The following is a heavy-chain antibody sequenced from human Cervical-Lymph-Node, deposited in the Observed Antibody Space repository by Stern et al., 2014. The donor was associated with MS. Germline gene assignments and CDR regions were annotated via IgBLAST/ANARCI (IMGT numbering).Heavy chain of an antibody. CDR2: INKDGSEK. D-gene: IGHD4-17*01. CDR1: GFTFSHYW. CDR3: ARKTTAKN. Sequence: EVQLVESGGGLVQPGGSLRLSCARSGFTFSHYWMTWVRQAPGKGLEWVASINKDGSEKYYVDSLKGRFTISRDNAKNSLYLQMTSLRADDTAVYYCARKTTAKNWGQGTLVTVSS. V-gene: IGHV3-7*01. J-gene: IGHJ4*02.